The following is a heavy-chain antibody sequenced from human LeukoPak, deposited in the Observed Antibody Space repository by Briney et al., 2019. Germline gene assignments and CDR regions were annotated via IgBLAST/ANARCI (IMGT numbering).Heavy chain of an antibody. CDR2: IKQDGSEK. Sequence: GGSLRLSCAASGFTFNNAWMSWVRQAPGKGLEWVANIKQDGSEKYYVDSVKGRFTISRDNAKNSLYLQMNSLRAEDTAVYYCARDGRYSKSGYFDYWGQGTLVTVSS. CDR3: ARDGRYSKSGYFDY. V-gene: IGHV3-7*05. D-gene: IGHD5-12*01. J-gene: IGHJ4*02. CDR1: GFTFNNAW.